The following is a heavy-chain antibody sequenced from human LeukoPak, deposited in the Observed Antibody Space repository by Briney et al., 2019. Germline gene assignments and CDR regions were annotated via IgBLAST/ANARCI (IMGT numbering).Heavy chain of an antibody. V-gene: IGHV4-34*01. CDR3: ARGPYYYDSSGYYRGY. J-gene: IGHJ4*02. Sequence: SETQSLTCAVYGGSFSGYYWSWIRQPPGQGLEWIGEINHSGSTNYNQSPNSRVPISVDMSKNQFSLKLRSVTAADTAVYYCARGPYYYDSSGYYRGYWGQGTLVTVSS. CDR1: GGSFSGYY. CDR2: INHSGST. D-gene: IGHD3-22*01.